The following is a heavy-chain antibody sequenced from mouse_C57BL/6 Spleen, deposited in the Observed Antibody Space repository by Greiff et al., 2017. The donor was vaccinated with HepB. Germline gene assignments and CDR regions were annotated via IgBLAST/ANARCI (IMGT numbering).Heavy chain of an antibody. V-gene: IGHV1-55*01. D-gene: IGHD3-2*02. Sequence: QVQLQQPGAELVKPGASVKMSCKASGYTFTSYWITWVKQRPGQGLEWIGDIYPGSGSTNYNEKFKSKATLTVDTSSSTAYMQLSSLTSEDSAVYYCARDSSGYGAMDYWGQGTSVTVSP. CDR3: ARDSSGYGAMDY. CDR1: GYTFTSYW. J-gene: IGHJ4*01. CDR2: IYPGSGST.